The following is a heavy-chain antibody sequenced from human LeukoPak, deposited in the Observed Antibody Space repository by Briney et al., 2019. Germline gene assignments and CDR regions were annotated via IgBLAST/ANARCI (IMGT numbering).Heavy chain of an antibody. CDR1: GYSISSGYY. Sequence: SETLSLTCAVSGYSISSGYYWGWIRQPPGKGLEWIGSIYHSGSTYYNPSLKSRVTISVDTSKNQFSLKLSSVTAADTAVYYCARARGGYDATFEYWGQGSLVTVSS. V-gene: IGHV4-38-2*01. CDR3: ARARGGYDATFEY. D-gene: IGHD5-12*01. J-gene: IGHJ4*02. CDR2: IYHSGST.